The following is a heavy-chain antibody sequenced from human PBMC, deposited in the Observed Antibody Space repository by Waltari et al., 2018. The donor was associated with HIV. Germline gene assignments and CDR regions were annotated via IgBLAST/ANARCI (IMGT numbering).Heavy chain of an antibody. V-gene: IGHV3-74*01. CDR1: GFTFSNDW. CDR2: INTDETIR. J-gene: IGHJ6*02. Sequence: VQLVESGGDLAQPGGSLRLSCVASGFTFSNDWMHWVRQVPGKRLVWVARINTDETIRTYAENVKGRFTISRENGKNTLYLQMNSLRVEDTAVYYCVSSGLDVWGQGTTVNVSS. CDR3: VSSGLDV.